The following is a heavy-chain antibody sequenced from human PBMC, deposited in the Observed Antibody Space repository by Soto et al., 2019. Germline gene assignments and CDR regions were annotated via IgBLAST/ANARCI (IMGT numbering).Heavy chain of an antibody. CDR2: VSSDGSNK. Sequence: QEHLVESGGGVLQPGTSLRLSCVASGFSFSKYGMHWVRQAPGKGLEWVASVSSDGSNKYYADSVKGRFTISRDNSKSTLYLQVDSLRGDDTALYYCAKDRVIQLLPIWPDPWGQGTLVTVSS. CDR3: AKDRVIQLLPIWPDP. J-gene: IGHJ5*02. CDR1: GFSFSKYG. D-gene: IGHD2-2*01. V-gene: IGHV3-30*18.